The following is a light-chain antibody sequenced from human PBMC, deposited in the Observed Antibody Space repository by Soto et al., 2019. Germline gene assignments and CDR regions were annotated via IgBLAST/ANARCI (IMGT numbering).Light chain of an antibody. CDR1: QSLLYKTYNKNH. Sequence: DIEMTQSPDSLAVSLGERATISCKSSQSLLYKTYNKNHLAWYQQKPGQSPRLLFYWASTREFGVPDRFSGSGSGTDFTLIIDSLQAEDVAVYFCQQYFDPPWTFGQGTKVDIK. CDR3: QQYFDPPWT. J-gene: IGKJ1*01. CDR2: WAS. V-gene: IGKV4-1*01.